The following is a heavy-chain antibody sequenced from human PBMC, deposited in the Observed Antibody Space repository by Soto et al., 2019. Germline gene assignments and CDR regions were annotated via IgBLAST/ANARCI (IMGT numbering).Heavy chain of an antibody. CDR3: TVMTVEMDIVVVPAAIGMGYWFDP. D-gene: IGHD2-2*03. Sequence: GGSLRLSCTASGFTFGDYAMSWFRQAPGKGLEWVGFIRSKAYGGTTEYAASVKGRFTISRDDSKSIAYLQMNSLKTEDTAVYYCTVMTVEMDIVVVPAAIGMGYWFDPWGQGTLVTVSS. CDR1: GFTFGDYA. V-gene: IGHV3-49*03. J-gene: IGHJ5*02. CDR2: IRSKAYGGTT.